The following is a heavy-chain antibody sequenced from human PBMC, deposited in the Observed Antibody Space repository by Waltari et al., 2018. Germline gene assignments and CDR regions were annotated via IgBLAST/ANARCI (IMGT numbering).Heavy chain of an antibody. Sequence: EVQLVESGGDLVQPGRPLRLSGTANGFTFGDYALSWFRQAPGKGLEWVGFIRSKTYGGTAQYAASVKGRFTISRDDSKSIAYLQMNSLKTEDTAVYYCTRDRWYSSTWYFDYWGQGTLVTVSS. D-gene: IGHD2-2*01. CDR1: GFTFGDYA. V-gene: IGHV3-49*03. CDR3: TRDRWYSSTWYFDY. CDR2: IRSKTYGGTA. J-gene: IGHJ4*02.